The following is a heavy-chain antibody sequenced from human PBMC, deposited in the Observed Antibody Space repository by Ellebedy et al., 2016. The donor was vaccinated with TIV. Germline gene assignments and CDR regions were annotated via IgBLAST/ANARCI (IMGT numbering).Heavy chain of an antibody. CDR3: TKDRSYNTPYYFDY. D-gene: IGHD1-1*01. V-gene: IGHV3-30*18. Sequence: GESLKISCAASGFTFSSYGMHWVRQAPGKGLEWVVVISSYDGNSKYYADSVKGRFTISRDDSKNTLYLQMNSLRAEDTAVYYCTKDRSYNTPYYFDYWGQGTLVTVSS. CDR2: ISSYDGNSK. J-gene: IGHJ4*02. CDR1: GFTFSSYG.